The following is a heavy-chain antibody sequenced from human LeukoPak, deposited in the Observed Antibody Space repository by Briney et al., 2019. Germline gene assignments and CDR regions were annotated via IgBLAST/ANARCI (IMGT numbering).Heavy chain of an antibody. V-gene: IGHV4-34*01. CDR3: ARGPGYIDAFDI. CDR1: GGSFSGYY. CDR2: INHSGST. J-gene: IGHJ3*02. D-gene: IGHD3-9*01. Sequence: SETLSLTCAVYGGSFSGYYWSWIRQPPGKGLEWIGEINHSGSTNYNPSLKSLVTISVDTSKTQFSQKLSSVTDADTAVYYCARGPGYIDAFDIWGQGTMVTVSS.